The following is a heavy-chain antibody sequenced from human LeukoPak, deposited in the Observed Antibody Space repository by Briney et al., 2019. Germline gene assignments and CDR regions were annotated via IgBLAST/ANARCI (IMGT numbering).Heavy chain of an antibody. CDR2: ISAYNGNT. Sequence: ASVKVSCKASGYTFTSYGISRVRQAPGQGLEWMGWISAYNGNTNYAQKLQGRVTMTTDTSTSTAYMELRSLRSDDTAVYYCARDNGYYYDSSGYYPHWWGQGTLVTASS. V-gene: IGHV1-18*01. CDR1: GYTFTSYG. J-gene: IGHJ4*02. CDR3: ARDNGYYYDSSGYYPHW. D-gene: IGHD3-22*01.